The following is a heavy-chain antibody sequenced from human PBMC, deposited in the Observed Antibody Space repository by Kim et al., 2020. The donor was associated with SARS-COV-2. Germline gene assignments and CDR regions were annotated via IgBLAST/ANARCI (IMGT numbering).Heavy chain of an antibody. CDR1: GHTFTEDS. Sequence: ASVKVSCKTSGHTFTEDSINWVRQAPGQRLEWMGGIDCGNGDTIYSQKFQGRVTFTTDTSASTGYMELSSLTSEDSAVYYCLGGYYFDYWGQGTLVTVS. V-gene: IGHV1-3*01. CDR3: LGGYYFDY. D-gene: IGHD2-15*01. J-gene: IGHJ4*02. CDR2: IDCGNGDT.